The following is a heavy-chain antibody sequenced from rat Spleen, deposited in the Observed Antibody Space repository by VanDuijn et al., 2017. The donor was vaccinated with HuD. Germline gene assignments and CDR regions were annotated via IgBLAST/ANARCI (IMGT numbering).Heavy chain of an antibody. Sequence: EVQLVESGGGLEQPGRSLKLSCAASGFTFSDYKMAWVRQAPKKGLEWVTSISPTGSSTFYRDSVKGRFTVSRDNAQNTLYLQMNSLRSEDTATYYCTRGGNYALDAWGQGASVTVSS. V-gene: IGHV5-7*01. J-gene: IGHJ4*01. CDR3: TRGGNYALDA. CDR2: ISPTGSST. CDR1: GFTFSDYK. D-gene: IGHD1-10*01.